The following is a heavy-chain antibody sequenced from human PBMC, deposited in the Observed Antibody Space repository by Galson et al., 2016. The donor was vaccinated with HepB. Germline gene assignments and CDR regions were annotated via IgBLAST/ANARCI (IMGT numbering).Heavy chain of an antibody. Sequence: LRLSCAVSGFTFSSYWMSWVRQGPGKGLEWVAIIKQDGSEKYYVDSVKGRFTISRDNAKKSLYLQMNSLRAEDTAVYYCARVGIGSSWYFDHWGQGTLVTVSS. D-gene: IGHD6-13*01. J-gene: IGHJ4*02. CDR3: ARVGIGSSWYFDH. CDR1: GFTFSSYW. CDR2: IKQDGSEK. V-gene: IGHV3-7*01.